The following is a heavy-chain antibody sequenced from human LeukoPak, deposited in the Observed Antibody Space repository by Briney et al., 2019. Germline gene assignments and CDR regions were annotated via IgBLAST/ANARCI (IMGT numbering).Heavy chain of an antibody. CDR1: GFTFSNYG. V-gene: IGHV3-48*04. J-gene: IGHJ4*02. D-gene: IGHD3-10*01. CDR2: ISSSRSTI. Sequence: GGSLRLSCAASGFTFSNYGMNWVRQAPGKGLEWVSYISSSRSTIYYADSVKGRFTISRDNAKNSLYLQMNSLRAGDTAVYYCATGLWFGELNLDYWGQGSLVTVSS. CDR3: ATGLWFGELNLDY.